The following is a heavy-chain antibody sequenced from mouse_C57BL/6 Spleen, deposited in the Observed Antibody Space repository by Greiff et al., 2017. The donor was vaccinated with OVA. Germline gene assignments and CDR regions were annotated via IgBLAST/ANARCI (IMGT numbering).Heavy chain of an antibody. CDR2: IRNKANGYTT. V-gene: IGHV7-3*01. CDR3: ARSPSYYGSSYWYFDV. J-gene: IGHJ1*03. D-gene: IGHD1-1*01. CDR1: GFTFTDYY. Sequence: DVMLVESGGGLVQPGGSLSLSCAASGFTFTDYYMSWVRQPPGKALEWLGFIRNKANGYTTEYSASVKGRFTISRDNSQSILYLQMNALRDEDSATYYCARSPSYYGSSYWYFDVWGTGTTVTVSS.